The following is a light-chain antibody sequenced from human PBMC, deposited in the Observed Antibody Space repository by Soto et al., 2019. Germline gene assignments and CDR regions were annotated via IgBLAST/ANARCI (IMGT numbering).Light chain of an antibody. CDR3: ATWDDSLNGHVV. CDR2: SNN. Sequence: QSVLTQPPSESGTPGQRVTISCSGSRSNIGSNTVNWYQQLPGTAPKFLIYSNNQRPSGVPKRFSGSKSGTSASLAISGLQSEDEADYYCATWDDSLNGHVVFDGGTKVTVL. CDR1: RSNIGSNT. V-gene: IGLV1-44*01. J-gene: IGLJ2*01.